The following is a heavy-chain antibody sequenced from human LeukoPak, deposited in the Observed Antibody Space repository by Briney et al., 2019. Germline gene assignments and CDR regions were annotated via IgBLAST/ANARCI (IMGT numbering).Heavy chain of an antibody. V-gene: IGHV3-30*02. J-gene: IGHJ4*02. CDR3: AKDSDMVVVVAAVLGPY. D-gene: IGHD2-15*01. CDR2: IRYDGSNK. Sequence: PGGSLRLSCPVRGVTFSSYGMHWVRQAPGKGLEWVAFIRYDGSNKYYADSVKGRFTISRDDSKNTLYLQMNSLRAEDTAVYYWAKDSDMVVVVAAVLGPYWGQGTLVTVSS. CDR1: GVTFSSYG.